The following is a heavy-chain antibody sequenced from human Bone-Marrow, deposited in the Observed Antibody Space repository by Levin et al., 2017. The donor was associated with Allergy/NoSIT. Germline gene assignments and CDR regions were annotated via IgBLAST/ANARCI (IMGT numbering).Heavy chain of an antibody. V-gene: IGHV3-15*01. J-gene: IGHJ4*02. CDR2: IRDRGST. CDR1: GFSFSSSRAW. CDR3: TTGAMCGENDWDCN. Sequence: MAGGSLRLSCAASGFSFSSSRAWMNWVRQAPGKGLEYIGRIRDRGSTDYTAPVKGRFTISRDESKNTLFLQMDSLKIEDTAVYFCTTGAMCGENDWDCNWGQGTLVIVSS. D-gene: IGHD3-16*01.